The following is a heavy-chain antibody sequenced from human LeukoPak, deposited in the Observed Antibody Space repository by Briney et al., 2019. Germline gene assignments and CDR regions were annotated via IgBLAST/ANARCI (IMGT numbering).Heavy chain of an antibody. CDR2: MYYSGST. CDR1: GGSIRSYS. V-gene: IGHV4-59*01. Sequence: SETLSLTCTVSGGSIRSYSWSWIRQPPGKGLEWIGCMYYSGSTNYNPSLKSRVNISVDTSKNQFSLKLSSVTAADTAVYYCARLTYYYDSSGRHEYFDYWGQGTLVTVSS. CDR3: ARLTYYYDSSGRHEYFDY. D-gene: IGHD3-22*01. J-gene: IGHJ4*02.